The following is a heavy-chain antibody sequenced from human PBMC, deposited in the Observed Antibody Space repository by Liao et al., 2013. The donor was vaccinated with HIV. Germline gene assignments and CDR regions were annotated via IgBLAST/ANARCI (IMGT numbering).Heavy chain of an antibody. CDR3: ARAYTIAGAFDL. D-gene: IGHD2-2*02. CDR1: GGSINNYY. Sequence: QVQLQESGPGLVKSSETLSLTCTVSGGSINNYYWSWIRQSPGKGLEWIGYIYYRGSTNYNPSLKSRVTISVDTSKNQFSLKLNSVTAADTAVYYCARAYTIAGAFDLWGQGTMVTVSS. V-gene: IGHV4-59*08. J-gene: IGHJ3*01. CDR2: IYYRGST.